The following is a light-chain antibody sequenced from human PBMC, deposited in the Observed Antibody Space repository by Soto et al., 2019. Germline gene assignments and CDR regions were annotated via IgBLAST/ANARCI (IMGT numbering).Light chain of an antibody. CDR3: QQRSNWPPRIT. Sequence: DIVLTQSPATLSLSPGERATLSCRASQSVSNYLAWYQQKPGQAPRLLIYDASNRATGIPARFSGSGSGTDFTLTISSLEPEDFAVYYCQQRSNWPPRITLGGRTKVEIK. V-gene: IGKV3-11*01. CDR2: DAS. J-gene: IGKJ4*01. CDR1: QSVSNY.